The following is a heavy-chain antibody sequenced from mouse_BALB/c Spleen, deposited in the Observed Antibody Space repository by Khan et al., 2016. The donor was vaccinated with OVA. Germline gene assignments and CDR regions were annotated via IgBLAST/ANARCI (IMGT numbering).Heavy chain of an antibody. D-gene: IGHD2-14*01. V-gene: IGHV3-8*02. J-gene: IGHJ3*01. CDR1: GGSITSGY. CDR3: ASSTYRYAFAY. CDR2: MIYSGYT. Sequence: EVQLQESGPSLVQPSQTLSLTCSVTGGSITSGYWSWIRKFPGNKLEYMGYMIYSGYTYYNPSLKSRISITRHNSKNQYYLQWNSVTTEDTATYYCASSTYRYAFAYWGQGTLVTVSA.